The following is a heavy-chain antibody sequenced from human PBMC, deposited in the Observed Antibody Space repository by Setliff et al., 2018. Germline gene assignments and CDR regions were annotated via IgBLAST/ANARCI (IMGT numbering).Heavy chain of an antibody. CDR2: ISPSSSDM. CDR1: GFTFTSYS. CDR3: ARTTGYRLEGDFDY. Sequence: GGSLRLSCAASGFTFTSYSMNWVRQTPGKGLEWVSSISPSSSDMYYADSVKGRFTISRDNAKSSLYLQMNSLRAEDTAIYYCARTTGYRLEGDFDYWGQGTLVTVSS. V-gene: IGHV3-21*04. J-gene: IGHJ4*02. D-gene: IGHD3-16*01.